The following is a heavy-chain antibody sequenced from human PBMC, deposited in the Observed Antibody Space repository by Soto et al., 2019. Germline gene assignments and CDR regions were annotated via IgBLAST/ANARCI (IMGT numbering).Heavy chain of an antibody. CDR3: ARPHEYSSWYCFDY. V-gene: IGHV3-23*01. D-gene: IGHD6-13*01. CDR2: ISGSGGST. J-gene: IGHJ4*02. Sequence: EVQLLESGGGLVQPGGSLRLSCAASGFTFSSYAMSWVRQAPGKGLEWVSAISGSGGSTYYADSVKGRFTISRDNSKNTLYLQMNRLRAEDTAVYYCARPHEYSSWYCFDYWGQGTLVTVSS. CDR1: GFTFSSYA.